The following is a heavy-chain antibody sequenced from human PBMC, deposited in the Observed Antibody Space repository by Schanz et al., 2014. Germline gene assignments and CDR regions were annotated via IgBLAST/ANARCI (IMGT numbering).Heavy chain of an antibody. CDR1: GFSFSDYG. J-gene: IGHJ3*02. D-gene: IGHD6-19*01. CDR3: ATDYSGGGCHI. Sequence: QVQLVESGGGVVQPGRSLRLSCAGSGFSFSDYGMHWVRQAPGKGLEWVTFIRFDGSDKYYADSVKGRFSVSRDNSKNTVYLQMNSLRAEDTALYFCATDYSGGGCHIWGQGTMVTVSS. V-gene: IGHV3-30*02. CDR2: IRFDGSDK.